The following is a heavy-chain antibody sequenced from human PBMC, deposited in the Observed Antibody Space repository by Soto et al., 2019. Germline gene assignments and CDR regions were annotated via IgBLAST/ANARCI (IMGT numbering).Heavy chain of an antibody. V-gene: IGHV3-23*01. D-gene: IGHD1-26*01. CDR1: GFTFSSYA. Sequence: GGSLRLYCAASGFTFSSYAMSWVRQAPGKGLEWVSAISGSGGSTYYADSVKGRFTISRDNSKNTLYLQMNSLRAEDTAVYYCAKLKRGSYYSFDYWGQGTLVTVSS. CDR3: AKLKRGSYYSFDY. CDR2: ISGSGGST. J-gene: IGHJ4*02.